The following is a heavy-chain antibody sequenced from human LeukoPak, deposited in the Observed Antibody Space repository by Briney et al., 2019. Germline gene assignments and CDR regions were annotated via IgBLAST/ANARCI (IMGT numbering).Heavy chain of an antibody. CDR1: GSIFTNNG. Sequence: ASVKLSCKASGSIFTNNGISLVRHAPAQGLELMSLITTNNGETRNSQTYHGRVTMTTYTSTTTAYMELRSLRSDDTAVYYCARVPASAPQLFSSDYWGQGTQVTVSS. CDR2: ITTNNGET. J-gene: IGHJ4*02. V-gene: IGHV1-18*04. D-gene: IGHD5-18*01. CDR3: ARVPASAPQLFSSDY.